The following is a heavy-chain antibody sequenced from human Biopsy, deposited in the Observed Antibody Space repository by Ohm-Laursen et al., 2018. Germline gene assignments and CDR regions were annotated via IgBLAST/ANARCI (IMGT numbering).Heavy chain of an antibody. CDR1: GFTFSSYE. J-gene: IGHJ3*02. CDR2: ISSSGSTI. Sequence: GSLRLSCAASGFTFSSYEMNWVRQAPGKGLEWVSYISSSGSTIYYADSVKGRFTISRDNAKNSLYLQMNSLRAEDTAVYYCARDGIVGAGFNAFDIWGQGTMVTVSS. V-gene: IGHV3-48*03. D-gene: IGHD1-26*01. CDR3: ARDGIVGAGFNAFDI.